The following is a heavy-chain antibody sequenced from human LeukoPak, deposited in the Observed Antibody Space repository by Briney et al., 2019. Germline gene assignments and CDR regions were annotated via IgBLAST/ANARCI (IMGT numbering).Heavy chain of an antibody. CDR3: VRAPSYYYDSSGYYYN. CDR1: GFTFSSYS. Sequence: GGSLRLSCAASGFTFSSYSMNWVRQAPGKGLEWVSSISSSSSYIYYADSVKGRFTISRDNAKNSLYLQMNSLRAEDTAVYYCVRAPSYYYDSSGYYYNWGQGTLVTVSS. J-gene: IGHJ4*02. V-gene: IGHV3-21*01. CDR2: ISSSSSYI. D-gene: IGHD3-22*01.